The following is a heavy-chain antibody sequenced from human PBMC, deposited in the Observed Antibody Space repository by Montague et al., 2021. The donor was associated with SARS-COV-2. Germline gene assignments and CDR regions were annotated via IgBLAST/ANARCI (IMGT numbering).Heavy chain of an antibody. CDR2: IYYTGNT. J-gene: IGHJ6*02. V-gene: IGHV4-59*13. CDR1: GGSLSTYY. Sequence: SETLSLTCTVSGGSLSTYYWSWIRQPPGKGLECIGYIYYTGNTNYNPSLKSRVTKSVDTSKNQFSLRLGSVTAADTAVYYCARFFGPYYYGLDVWGQGTTVTVSS. D-gene: IGHD3-10*01. CDR3: ARFFGPYYYGLDV.